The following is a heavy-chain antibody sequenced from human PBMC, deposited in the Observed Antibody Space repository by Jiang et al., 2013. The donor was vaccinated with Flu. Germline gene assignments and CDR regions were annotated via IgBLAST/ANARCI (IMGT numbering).Heavy chain of an antibody. D-gene: IGHD5-18*01. CDR3: ARLVDAALPLDS. CDR2: IVPMLGIT. Sequence: QSGAEVKKPGSSVKVSCQASGGTLSSYIFSWVRQAPGQGLEWMGRIVPMLGITNYAQKFQGRVSITADSSLNTAYMELSGLRSEDTAVYYCARLVDAALPLDSWGQGTQVIVSS. CDR1: GGTLSSYI. V-gene: IGHV1-69*02. J-gene: IGHJ4*02.